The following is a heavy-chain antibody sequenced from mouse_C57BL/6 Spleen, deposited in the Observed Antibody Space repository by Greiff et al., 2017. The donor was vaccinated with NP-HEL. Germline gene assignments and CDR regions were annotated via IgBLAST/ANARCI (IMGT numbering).Heavy chain of an antibody. CDR3: ARRGRDLYYYAMDY. CDR1: GFTFSDYG. V-gene: IGHV5-17*01. J-gene: IGHJ4*01. CDR2: ISSGSSTI. Sequence: EVQGVESGGGLVKPGGSLKLSCAASGFTFSDYGMHWVRQAPEKGLEWVAYISSGSSTIYYADTVKGRFTISRDNAKNTLFLQMTSLRSEDTAMYYCARRGRDLYYYAMDYWGQGTSVTVSS. D-gene: IGHD3-3*01.